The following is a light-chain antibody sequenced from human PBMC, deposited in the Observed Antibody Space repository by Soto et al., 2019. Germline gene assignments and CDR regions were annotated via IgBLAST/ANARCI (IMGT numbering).Light chain of an antibody. J-gene: IGKJ3*01. CDR3: MHASQPFP. V-gene: IGKV2-24*01. CDR1: QSLVHSDGNTY. Sequence: DIVMTQTPLSSPVTLGQPASISCRSSQSLVHSDGNTYLSWLQQRPGQPPRLLIDKVSNRLSGVQCRFSGSGAETDFTLKISRVEAEDVVVYYCMHASQPFPFGPGKKVDIK. CDR2: KVS.